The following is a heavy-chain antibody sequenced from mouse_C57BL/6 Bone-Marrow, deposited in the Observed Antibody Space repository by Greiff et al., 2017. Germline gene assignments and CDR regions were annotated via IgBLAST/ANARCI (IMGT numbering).Heavy chain of an antibody. CDR1: GYTFTSYW. CDR2: IDPSDSYT. Sequence: QVQLQQPGAELVMPGASVKLSCKASGYTFTSYWMHWVKQRPGQGLEWIGEIDPSDSYTNYNQKFKGKSTLTVDKSSSPAYMQLSSLTSEDSAVYYCARGGTYYGSRGWYFDVWGTGTTVTVSS. V-gene: IGHV1-69*01. J-gene: IGHJ1*03. CDR3: ARGGTYYGSRGWYFDV. D-gene: IGHD1-1*01.